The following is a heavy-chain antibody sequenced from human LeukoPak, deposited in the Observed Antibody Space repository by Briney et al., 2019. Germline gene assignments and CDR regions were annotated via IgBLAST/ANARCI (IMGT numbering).Heavy chain of an antibody. CDR1: GGSISSYY. J-gene: IGHJ4*02. Sequence: KPSETLSLTCTVSGGSISSYYWSWIRQPPGKELEWIGYIYYSGSTNYNPSLKSRVTISVDTSKNQFSLKLSSVTAADTAVYYCASHRTEWLVRGYYFDYWGQGTLVTVSS. V-gene: IGHV4-59*08. CDR2: IYYSGST. CDR3: ASHRTEWLVRGYYFDY. D-gene: IGHD6-19*01.